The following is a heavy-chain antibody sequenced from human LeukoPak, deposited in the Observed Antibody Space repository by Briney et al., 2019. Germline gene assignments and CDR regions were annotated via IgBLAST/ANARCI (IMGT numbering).Heavy chain of an antibody. CDR1: GGFISSYY. J-gene: IGHJ4*02. Sequence: SETLSLTCTVSGGFISSYYWSWIRQPPGKGLEWIGYIYYSGSTNYNPSLKGRVTISVDTSKNQFSLKLSSVTAADTAVYYCARDTLNYFDYWGQGTLVTVSS. V-gene: IGHV4-59*01. CDR3: ARDTLNYFDY. CDR2: IYYSGST.